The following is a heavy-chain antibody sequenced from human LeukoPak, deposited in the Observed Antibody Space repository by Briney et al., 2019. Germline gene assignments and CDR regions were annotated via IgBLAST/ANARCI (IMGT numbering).Heavy chain of an antibody. V-gene: IGHV1-18*01. Sequence: EASVKVSCKASGYTFTSYGISWVRQAPGQGLEWMGWISAYNGNTNYAQKPQGRVTMTTDTSTSTAYMELRSLRSDDTAVYYCARDVLGYCSSTSCYGTRGSSDYWGQGTLVTVSS. D-gene: IGHD2-2*01. CDR3: ARDVLGYCSSTSCYGTRGSSDY. CDR2: ISAYNGNT. J-gene: IGHJ4*02. CDR1: GYTFTSYG.